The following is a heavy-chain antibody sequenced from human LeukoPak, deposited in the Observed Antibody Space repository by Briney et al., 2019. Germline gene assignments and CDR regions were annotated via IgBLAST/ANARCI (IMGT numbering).Heavy chain of an antibody. D-gene: IGHD5-12*01. CDR3: ATEWATLGY. J-gene: IGHJ4*02. CDR2: ISGSSNSI. CDR1: GFTFNTYS. Sequence: GGSLRLSCAASGFTFNTYSVNWVRQAPGKRLEWVSSISGSSNSIYYADSVKGRFTISRDNAKNSLYLQMNSLRAEDTAVYYCATEWATLGYWGQGTLVTVSS. V-gene: IGHV3-21*01.